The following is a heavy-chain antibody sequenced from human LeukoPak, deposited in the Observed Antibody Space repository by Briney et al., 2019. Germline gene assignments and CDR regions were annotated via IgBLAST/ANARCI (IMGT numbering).Heavy chain of an antibody. Sequence: GGSLRLSCAASGFTFSSYAMSWVRQAPGKGLEWVSAISGSGGSTYYADSVKGRFTISRDNSKSTLYLQMDSLRAEDTAVYYCAKRRCGGDCNFDYWGQGTLVTVSS. J-gene: IGHJ4*02. CDR2: ISGSGGST. D-gene: IGHD2-21*02. CDR3: AKRRCGGDCNFDY. CDR1: GFTFSSYA. V-gene: IGHV3-23*01.